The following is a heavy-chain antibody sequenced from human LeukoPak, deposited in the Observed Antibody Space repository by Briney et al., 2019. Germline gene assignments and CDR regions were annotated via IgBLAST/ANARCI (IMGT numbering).Heavy chain of an antibody. Sequence: GGSLRLSCAASGFTVSSNYMSWVRQAPGKGLEWVSLIYSGGSTYYADSVKGRFTISRDNSKNTLYLQMNSLRAEGTAVYYCARSSGYSYGYEKFDYWGQGTLVTVSS. J-gene: IGHJ4*02. CDR1: GFTVSSNY. CDR3: ARSSGYSYGYEKFDY. CDR2: IYSGGST. V-gene: IGHV3-53*01. D-gene: IGHD5-18*01.